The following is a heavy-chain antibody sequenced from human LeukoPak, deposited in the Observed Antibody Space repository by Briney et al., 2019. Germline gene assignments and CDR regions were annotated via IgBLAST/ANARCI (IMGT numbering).Heavy chain of an antibody. V-gene: IGHV3-30*04. CDR2: ISYDGSNE. D-gene: IGHD4-17*01. CDR3: AKLGTTSVTTGY. Sequence: GRSLRLSCAASGFTFSSYVIHWVRQAPGKGLEWVAIISYDGSNEYYADSVKGRFTISRDNSKNTLYLQMNSLRGEDTAVYYCAKLGTTSVTTGYWGQGTLVTVSS. CDR1: GFTFSSYV. J-gene: IGHJ4*02.